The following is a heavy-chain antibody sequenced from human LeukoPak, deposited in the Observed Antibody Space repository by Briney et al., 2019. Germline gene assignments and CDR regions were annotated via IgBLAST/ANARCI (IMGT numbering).Heavy chain of an antibody. J-gene: IGHJ4*02. V-gene: IGHV3-30*01. CDR1: GFTFSSYA. Sequence: GGSLRLSCAASGFTFSSYAMHWVRQAPGKGLEWVALISYDGSNKYYADSVKGRFTISRDNSKNTLYLQMNSLRAEDMALYYCAKDGSSWYFSYFDYWGQGTLVTVSS. CDR2: ISYDGSNK. CDR3: AKDGSSWYFSYFDY. D-gene: IGHD6-13*01.